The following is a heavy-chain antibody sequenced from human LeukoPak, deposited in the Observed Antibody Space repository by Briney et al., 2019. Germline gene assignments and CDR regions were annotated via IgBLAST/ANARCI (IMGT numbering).Heavy chain of an antibody. J-gene: IGHJ6*03. CDR1: GGSISSYY. CDR3: VRDSLFSTAVTRQNYYYYYMDV. CDR2: IYYSGST. Sequence: IPSETLSLTCTVSGGSISSYYWSWIRQPPGKGLEWIGYIYYSGSTNYNPSLKSRVTISVDTSKNQFSLKLSSVTAEDTAVYYCVRDSLFSTAVTRQNYYYYYMDVWGKGTMVTISS. D-gene: IGHD4-23*01. V-gene: IGHV4-59*01.